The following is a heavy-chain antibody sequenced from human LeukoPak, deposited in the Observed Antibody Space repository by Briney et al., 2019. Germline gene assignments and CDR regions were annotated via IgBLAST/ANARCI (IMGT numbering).Heavy chain of an antibody. CDR2: INLNSGDT. Sequence: AAVKVSCKASGYTFTHYYMHWVRQAPGQGLEWMGWINLNSGDTNYPQKFQGRVTMTTDTSITTVYMELSSLRSDDTAVFYCARGPQTGLDYWGQGTLVTVSS. J-gene: IGHJ4*02. D-gene: IGHD7-27*01. V-gene: IGHV1-2*02. CDR1: GYTFTHYY. CDR3: ARGPQTGLDY.